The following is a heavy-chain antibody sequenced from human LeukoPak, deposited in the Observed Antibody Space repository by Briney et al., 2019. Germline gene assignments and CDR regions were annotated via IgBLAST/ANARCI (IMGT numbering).Heavy chain of an antibody. CDR3: ARSVVSGVVYNWFDP. V-gene: IGHV4-34*01. Sequence: SETLSLTCAVYGGSFSGYYWSWIRQPPGKGLEWIGEINHSGSTNCNPSLKSRVTISVDTSKNQFSLKLSSVTAADTAVYYCARSVVSGVVYNWFDPWGQGTLVTVSS. CDR1: GGSFSGYY. D-gene: IGHD3-3*01. CDR2: INHSGST. J-gene: IGHJ5*02.